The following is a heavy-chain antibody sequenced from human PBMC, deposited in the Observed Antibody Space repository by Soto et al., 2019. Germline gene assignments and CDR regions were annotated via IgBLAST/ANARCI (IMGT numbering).Heavy chain of an antibody. D-gene: IGHD6-6*01. CDR3: ASDPRPLYNFDY. V-gene: IGHV1-2*02. CDR1: GYKFNAYY. CDR2: NNPNSGDT. Sequence: QVQLVQSAAEVQKPGASVKVSCKSSGYKFNAYYIHWVRQAPGQGLSWVGRNNPNSGDTTYTQKFEGRVTRTRETSISTAYLELTGLRSDDSAIYYCASDPRPLYNFDYWGPGTLVTVSS. J-gene: IGHJ4*02.